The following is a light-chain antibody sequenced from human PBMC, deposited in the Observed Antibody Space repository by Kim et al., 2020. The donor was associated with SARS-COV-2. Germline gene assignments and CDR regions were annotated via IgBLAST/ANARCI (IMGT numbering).Light chain of an antibody. V-gene: IGKV1-27*01. Sequence: ASVGDRGTIPCRASQDISNYLAWFQLKPGKAPKLLIYAASALQPGVPSRFSGSGSGTDFTLTVTSLQPEDVATYYCQKCDSAPWTFGQGTKVDIK. CDR1: QDISNY. J-gene: IGKJ1*01. CDR2: AAS. CDR3: QKCDSAPWT.